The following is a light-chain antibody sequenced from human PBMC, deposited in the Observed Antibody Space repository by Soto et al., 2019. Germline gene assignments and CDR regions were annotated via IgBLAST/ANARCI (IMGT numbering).Light chain of an antibody. V-gene: IGKV1-5*03. CDR2: KAS. CDR1: QSISSW. CDR3: QQYNSYPWT. J-gene: IGKJ1*01. Sequence: DIQMTQSPSTLSAYVGDRVTITCRASQSISSWLAWYQQKPGKAPKLLIYKASSLESGVPARFSGSGSGTEFNLTISSLQTDDFATYYCQQYNSYPWTFGQGTKVEIK.